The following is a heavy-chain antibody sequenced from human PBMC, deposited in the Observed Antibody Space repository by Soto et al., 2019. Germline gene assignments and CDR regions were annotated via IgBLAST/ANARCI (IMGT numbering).Heavy chain of an antibody. D-gene: IGHD7-27*01. Sequence: EVQLLESGGGLGQPGGSLRLSCAASGLTFSSYAISWVRQAPGKGLEWVSTISGSGDNTYYADSVKGRFTISRDNSKNTLYLQVNSLRAEDTAVYYCATGRGNWGRFNYWGQGTLVTVSS. J-gene: IGHJ4*02. CDR1: GLTFSSYA. V-gene: IGHV3-23*01. CDR2: ISGSGDNT. CDR3: ATGRGNWGRFNY.